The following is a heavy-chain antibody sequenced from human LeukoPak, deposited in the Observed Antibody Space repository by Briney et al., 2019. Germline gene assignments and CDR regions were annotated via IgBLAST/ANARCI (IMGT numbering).Heavy chain of an antibody. CDR1: GFTFSSYG. CDR2: ISYDGSNK. D-gene: IGHD3-22*01. J-gene: IGHJ4*02. V-gene: IGHV3-30*03. CDR3: ARAIYYDSSAYYYEYFDY. Sequence: GRSLRLSCAASGFTFSSYGMHWVRQAPGKGLEWVAVISYDGSNKYYADSVKGRFTISRDNSKNTLYLQMNSLRAEDTAVYYCARAIYYDSSAYYYEYFDYWGQGTLVTVSS.